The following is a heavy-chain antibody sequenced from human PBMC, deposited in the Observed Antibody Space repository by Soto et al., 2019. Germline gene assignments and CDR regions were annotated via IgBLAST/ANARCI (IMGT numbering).Heavy chain of an antibody. Sequence: EVQLVESGGGLVKPGGSLRLSCAASGFTFSSYSMNWVRQAPGKGLEWVSSISSSSSNIYYADSVKGRFTISRDNAKNSLYLQMNSLRAEDTAVYYCARDVSGSYFSSFDYWGQGTLVTVSS. V-gene: IGHV3-21*01. CDR2: ISSSSSNI. CDR1: GFTFSSYS. D-gene: IGHD2-15*01. J-gene: IGHJ4*02. CDR3: ARDVSGSYFSSFDY.